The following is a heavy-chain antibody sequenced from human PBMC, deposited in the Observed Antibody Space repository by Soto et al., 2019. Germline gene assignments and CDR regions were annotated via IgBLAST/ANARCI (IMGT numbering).Heavy chain of an antibody. CDR2: IYYSGST. Sequence: SETLSLTCTVSGGSISSGGYYWSWIRQHPGKGLEWIGYIYYSGSTYYNPSLKSRVTISVDTSKNQFSLKLSSVTAADTAVYYCARDARVRSTGMDVWGHGTTVTVSS. V-gene: IGHV4-31*03. CDR1: GGSISSGGYY. J-gene: IGHJ6*02. CDR3: ARDARVRSTGMDV. D-gene: IGHD1-26*01.